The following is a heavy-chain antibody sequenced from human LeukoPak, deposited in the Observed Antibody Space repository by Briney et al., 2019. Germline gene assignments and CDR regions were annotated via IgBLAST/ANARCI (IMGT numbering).Heavy chain of an antibody. V-gene: IGHV4-34*01. Sequence: NPSETLSLTCAVYGGSFSGYYWSWIRQPPGKGLEWIGDINHSGSTNYNPSLKGRVTISVDTSKNQFSLKLSSVTAADTAVYYCAASFQAVGGTLFLDYWGQGALVTVSS. D-gene: IGHD6-13*01. CDR3: AASFQAVGGTLFLDY. CDR2: INHSGST. J-gene: IGHJ4*02. CDR1: GGSFSGYY.